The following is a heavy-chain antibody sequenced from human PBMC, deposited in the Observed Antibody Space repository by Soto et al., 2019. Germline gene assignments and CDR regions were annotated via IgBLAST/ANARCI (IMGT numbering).Heavy chain of an antibody. CDR3: ARPPPMNYDRPYAFDI. CDR1: GFTFSSYG. CDR2: IWYDGSNK. J-gene: IGHJ3*02. D-gene: IGHD3-22*01. Sequence: GGSLRLSCAASGFTFSSYGMHWVRQAPGKGLEWVAVIWYDGSNKYYADSVKGRFTISRDNSKNTLYLQMNSLRAEDTAVYYCARPPPMNYDRPYAFDIWGQGTMVTVSS. V-gene: IGHV3-33*01.